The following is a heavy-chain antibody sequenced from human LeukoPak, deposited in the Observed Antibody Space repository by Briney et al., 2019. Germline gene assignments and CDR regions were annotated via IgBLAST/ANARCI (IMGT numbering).Heavy chain of an antibody. CDR2: ISPNSGAT. J-gene: IGHJ4*02. CDR3: ARVSGYCTSTSCYGFFDY. CDR1: GYTFTGYY. V-gene: IGHV1-2*02. D-gene: IGHD2-2*01. Sequence: ASVKVSCKASGYTFTGYYMHWVRQAPGQGLEWMGWISPNSGATNYGQKFQGRVTMTRDTSISTAYMELSSLRSDDTAMYYCARVSGYCTSTSCYGFFDYWGQGTLVTVSS.